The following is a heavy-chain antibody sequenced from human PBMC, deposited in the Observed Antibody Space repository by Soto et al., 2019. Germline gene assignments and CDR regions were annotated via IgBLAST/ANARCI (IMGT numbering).Heavy chain of an antibody. J-gene: IGHJ5*02. D-gene: IGHD2-15*01. CDR3: ARTIYCSGSTCYNNWFDP. CDR2: ISSSSTYI. V-gene: IGHV3-21*01. Sequence: PGGSLRLSCAASGFTFSSYSMNWVRQAPGKGLEWVSFISSSSTYIYYAVSVKGRFSISRDNAKNSLYLQMNSLRAEDTALYYCARTIYCSGSTCYNNWFDPWGQGTLVTVSS. CDR1: GFTFSSYS.